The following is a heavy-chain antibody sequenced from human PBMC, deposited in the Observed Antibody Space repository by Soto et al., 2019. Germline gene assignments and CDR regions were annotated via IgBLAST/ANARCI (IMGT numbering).Heavy chain of an antibody. D-gene: IGHD3-10*01. CDR2: IFFSGNT. J-gene: IGHJ6*02. Sequence: PSETLSLTCTVSGASISDYYWSWIRQSPGKGLEWIGYIFFSGNTVYNPSLRGRVALSLDTSQNQTSLRLYSVTAADTAVYFCARDFGEFENTVTPPPPSHRRKYHYQVMDVWGQGTSVTVS. CDR1: GASISDYY. CDR3: ARDFGEFENTVTPPPPSHRRKYHYQVMDV. V-gene: IGHV4-59*01.